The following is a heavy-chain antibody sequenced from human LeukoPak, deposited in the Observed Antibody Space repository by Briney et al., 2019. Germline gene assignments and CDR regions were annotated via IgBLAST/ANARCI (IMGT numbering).Heavy chain of an antibody. CDR1: GGSISNYY. J-gene: IGHJ6*02. V-gene: IGHV4-34*01. CDR3: ARGGFSGSYRLYYYGMDV. D-gene: IGHD1-26*01. CDR2: INHSGST. Sequence: SETLSLTCTVSGGSISNYYWSWIRQPPGKGLEWIGEINHSGSTNYNPSLKSRVTISVDTSKNQFSLKLSSVTAADTAVYYCARGGFSGSYRLYYYGMDVWGQGTTVTVSS.